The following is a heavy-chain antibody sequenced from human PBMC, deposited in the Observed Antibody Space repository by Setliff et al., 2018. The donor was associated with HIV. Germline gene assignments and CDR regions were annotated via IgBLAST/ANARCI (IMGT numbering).Heavy chain of an antibody. CDR2: ISASGTT. CDR3: ARHTVFVRYFDH. CDR1: GGSISSGGYY. V-gene: IGHV4-61*02. J-gene: IGHJ4*02. Sequence: SETLSLTCTVSGGSISSGGYYWSWIRQPAGKGLEWIGRISASGTTNYNPSLKGRVTISVDTSKNQFSLKLSSVTATDTAVYYCARHTVFVRYFDHWGQGMLVTVSS. D-gene: IGHD2-2*02.